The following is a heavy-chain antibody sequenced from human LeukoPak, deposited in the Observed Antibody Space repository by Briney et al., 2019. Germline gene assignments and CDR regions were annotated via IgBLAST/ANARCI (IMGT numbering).Heavy chain of an antibody. D-gene: IGHD6-6*01. CDR2: IYYSGGT. CDR1: GGSISSYY. Sequence: SETLSLICSVSGGSISSYYWSWFRHPPARELVGFGYIYYSGGTNYNPSLQSRVTISVEASKNQFSLKQNSVTAAGTAVYCCTRQKAFRPHFDYWGQRTLVTVS. J-gene: IGHJ4*02. CDR3: TRQKAFRPHFDY. V-gene: IGHV4-59*08.